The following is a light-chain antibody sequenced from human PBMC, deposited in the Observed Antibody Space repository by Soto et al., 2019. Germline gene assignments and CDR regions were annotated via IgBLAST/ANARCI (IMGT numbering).Light chain of an antibody. V-gene: IGKV1-5*01. CDR2: DAS. CDR3: QQYNSYLYT. CDR1: QSISSW. J-gene: IGKJ2*01. Sequence: DIQMTQSPSTLSASVGDRVTITCRASQSISSWLAWYQQKPGKAPKLLIYDASSLESGVPSRFGGSGSGTDFTLTISSLQPDDFATYYCQQYNSYLYTFGQGTKLEIK.